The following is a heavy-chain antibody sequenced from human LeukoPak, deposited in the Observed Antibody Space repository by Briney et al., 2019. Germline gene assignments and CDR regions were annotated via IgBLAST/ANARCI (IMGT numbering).Heavy chain of an antibody. CDR3: ARGHDSSGYYYYYGMDV. D-gene: IGHD3-22*01. J-gene: IGHJ6*02. V-gene: IGHV4-34*01. CDR1: GGSFSGYY. Sequence: SETLSLTCAVYGGSFSGYYWSWIRQPPGKGLEWIGEINHSGSTNYNPPLKSRVTISVDTSKNQFSLKLSSVTAADTAVYYCARGHDSSGYYYYYGMDVWGQGTTVTVSS. CDR2: INHSGST.